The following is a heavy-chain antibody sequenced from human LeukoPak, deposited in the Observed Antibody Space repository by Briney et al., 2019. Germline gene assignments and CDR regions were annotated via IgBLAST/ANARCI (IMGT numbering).Heavy chain of an antibody. Sequence: PGGSLRLSCAASGFTFSSYAIHWVRQAPGKGLEYVSAISSNGGSTYYANSVKGRFTISRDNSKNTLYLQMGSLRAEDMAVYYCARGNGAVAGTFDYWGQGTLVTVSS. V-gene: IGHV3-64*01. CDR1: GFTFSSYA. J-gene: IGHJ4*02. D-gene: IGHD6-19*01. CDR3: ARGNGAVAGTFDY. CDR2: ISSNGGST.